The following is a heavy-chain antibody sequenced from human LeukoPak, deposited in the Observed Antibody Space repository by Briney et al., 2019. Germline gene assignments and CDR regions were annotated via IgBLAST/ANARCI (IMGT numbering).Heavy chain of an antibody. CDR1: GFTFSSYG. V-gene: IGHV3-23*01. CDR2: ISGSGGST. CDR3: AKYSGSYDY. J-gene: IGHJ4*02. D-gene: IGHD1-26*01. Sequence: GGTLRLSCAASGFTFSSYGMSWVRQAPGKGREWVSGISGSGGSTYYADSVKGRFTISRDNSKNTLYLQMNSLRAEDTAVYYCAKYSGSYDYWGQGTLVTVSS.